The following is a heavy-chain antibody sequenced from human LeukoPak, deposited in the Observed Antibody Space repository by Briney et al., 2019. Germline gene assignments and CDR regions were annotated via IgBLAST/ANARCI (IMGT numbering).Heavy chain of an antibody. D-gene: IGHD1-1*01. CDR1: GFTFSSYA. CDR3: AKGQELDDGVFDS. Sequence: PGGSLRLSCAASGFTFSSYAMTWVRQPPGKGLEWVSTISGSGGSTHYADSVKGRFIISRDKSKNMLYLQMNGLRADDTAIYYCAKGQELDDGVFDSWGQGTLVTVCS. CDR2: ISGSGGST. J-gene: IGHJ4*02. V-gene: IGHV3-23*01.